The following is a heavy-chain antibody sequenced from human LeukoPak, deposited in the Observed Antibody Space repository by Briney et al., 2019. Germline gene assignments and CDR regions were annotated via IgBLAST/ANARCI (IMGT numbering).Heavy chain of an antibody. Sequence: GASVKVSCKASGGTFSSYAISWVRQAPGQGLEWMGGIIPIFGTANYAQKFQGRVTITADESTSTAYMELSSLRSEDTAVYYCASQGIDSSRQPFHWGQGTLVTVSS. CDR3: ASQGIDSSRQPFH. D-gene: IGHD3-22*01. CDR1: GGTFSSYA. J-gene: IGHJ4*02. V-gene: IGHV1-69*13. CDR2: IIPIFGTA.